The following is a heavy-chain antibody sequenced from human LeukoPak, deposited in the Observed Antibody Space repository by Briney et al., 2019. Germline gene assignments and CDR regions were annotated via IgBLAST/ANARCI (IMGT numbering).Heavy chain of an antibody. J-gene: IGHJ3*02. CDR3: ARGGAAGDAFDI. V-gene: IGHV1-8*01. Sequence: ASVKVSCKASGYTFNSYDIIWVRQATGQGLECMGWMNPNSGNTGYAQKFQGRVTITRNTSISTAYMELSSLRSEDTAVYYCARGGAAGDAFDIWGQGTMVTVSS. D-gene: IGHD6-13*01. CDR1: GYTFNSYD. CDR2: MNPNSGNT.